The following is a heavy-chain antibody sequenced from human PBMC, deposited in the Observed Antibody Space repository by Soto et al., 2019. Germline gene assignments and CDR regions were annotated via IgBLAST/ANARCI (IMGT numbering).Heavy chain of an antibody. V-gene: IGHV3-48*03. CDR2: ISSTGTSM. CDR3: ARETHFIDY. Sequence: GGSLRLSCAASGFTFSRYEMNWVRQAPGKGLEWVSYISSTGTSMDYADSVKGRFTISRDNAKNSLHLQLNSLRDEDTAVYYCARETHFIDYWGQGTLVSVSA. J-gene: IGHJ4*02. CDR1: GFTFSRYE.